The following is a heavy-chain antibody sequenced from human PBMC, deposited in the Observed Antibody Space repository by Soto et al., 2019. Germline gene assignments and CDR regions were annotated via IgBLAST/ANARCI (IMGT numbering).Heavy chain of an antibody. CDR3: RRSSRYSTDV. Sequence: QLQLQESGPGLVKPSETLSLTCTVSGGSISSSSYWGWIRQPPGKGLEWIGSIYSIGSTYYNPSLKSRVIISVDTSKTQFSLKLSSVTAADTAVYYCRRSSRYSTDVWGQGTTVTVSS. J-gene: IGHJ6*02. V-gene: IGHV4-39*01. CDR2: IYSIGST. D-gene: IGHD6-13*01. CDR1: GGSISSSSY.